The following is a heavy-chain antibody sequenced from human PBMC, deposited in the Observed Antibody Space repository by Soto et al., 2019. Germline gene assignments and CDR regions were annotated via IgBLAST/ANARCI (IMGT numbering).Heavy chain of an antibody. CDR1: GYTFTSYG. CDR3: ARDYGSGSHPSQPDY. J-gene: IGHJ4*02. D-gene: IGHD3-10*01. CDR2: ISAYNGNT. V-gene: IGHV1-18*01. Sequence: ASVKVSCKASGYTFTSYGISWVRQAPGQGLEWMGWISAYNGNTNYAQKLQGRVTMTTDTSTSTAYMELRSLRSDDTAVYYCARDYGSGSHPSQPDYWGQGTLVTVSS.